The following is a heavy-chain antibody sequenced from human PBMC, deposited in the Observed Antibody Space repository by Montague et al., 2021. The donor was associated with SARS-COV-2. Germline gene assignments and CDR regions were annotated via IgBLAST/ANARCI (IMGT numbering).Heavy chain of an antibody. CDR1: GGSFSNFY. CDR2: INHRGYI. J-gene: IGHJ4*02. V-gene: IGHV4-34*01. Sequence: SETLSLTCAVYGGSFSNFYWSWIRQPPGKGLEWIGEINHRGYIDYNPSLESRVTISVDTSKNQFSLKVNSVTAADTAVYYCASAPRNSSGYWAYWGQGTLLTVSS. CDR3: ASAPRNSSGYWAY. D-gene: IGHD3-22*01.